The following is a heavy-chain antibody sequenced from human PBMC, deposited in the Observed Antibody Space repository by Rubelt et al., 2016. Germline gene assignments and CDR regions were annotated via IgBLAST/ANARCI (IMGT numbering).Heavy chain of an antibody. CDR3: ARDKDLEWFGELPYYYYGMDV. D-gene: IGHD3-10*01. CDR2: IYSGGST. V-gene: IGHV3-66*01. Sequence: KGLEWVSVIYSGGSTYYADSVKGRFTISRDNSKNTLYLQMNSLRAEDTAVYYCARDKDLEWFGELPYYYYGMDVWGQGTTVTVSS. J-gene: IGHJ6*02.